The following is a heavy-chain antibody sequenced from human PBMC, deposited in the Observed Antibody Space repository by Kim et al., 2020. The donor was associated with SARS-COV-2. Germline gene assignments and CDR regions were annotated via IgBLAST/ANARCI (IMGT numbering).Heavy chain of an antibody. D-gene: IGHD3-22*01. CDR2: INHSGST. CDR1: GGSFSGYY. Sequence: SETLSLTCAVYGGSFSGYYWSWIRQPPGKGLEWIGEINHSGSTNYNPSLKSRVTISVDTSKNQFSLKLSSVTAADTAVYYCASHYYDSSGREGWFDPWG. V-gene: IGHV4-34*01. J-gene: IGHJ5*02. CDR3: ASHYYDSSGREGWFDP.